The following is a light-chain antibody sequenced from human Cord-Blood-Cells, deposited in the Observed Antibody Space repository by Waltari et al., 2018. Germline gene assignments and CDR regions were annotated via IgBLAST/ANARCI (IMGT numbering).Light chain of an antibody. J-gene: IGKJ1*01. CDR2: WAS. Sequence: DIVMTQPPASLAASMGERATITCKARQSVLYSSNNKNYLAWYQQKPGQPTKLLIYWASTRESGVPDRFSGSGSGTDFTLTISSLQAADVAVYDCQQYYSTPWTFGQGTKVEIK. V-gene: IGKV4-1*01. CDR1: QSVLYSSNNKNY. CDR3: QQYYSTPWT.